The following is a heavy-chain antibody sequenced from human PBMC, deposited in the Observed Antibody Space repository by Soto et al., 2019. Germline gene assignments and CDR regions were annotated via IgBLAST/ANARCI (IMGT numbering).Heavy chain of an antibody. CDR1: GFTFSSYS. CDR3: ARAGAGYCSSTSCYAHYYYYYMDV. D-gene: IGHD2-2*01. V-gene: IGHV3-21*01. Sequence: EVQLVESGGGLVKPGGSLRLSCAASGFTFSSYSMNWVRQAPGKGLEWVSSISSSSSYIYYADSVKGRFTISRDNAKNSLYLQMHSLRAEDTAVYYCARAGAGYCSSTSCYAHYYYYYMDVWGKGTTVTVSS. J-gene: IGHJ6*03. CDR2: ISSSSSYI.